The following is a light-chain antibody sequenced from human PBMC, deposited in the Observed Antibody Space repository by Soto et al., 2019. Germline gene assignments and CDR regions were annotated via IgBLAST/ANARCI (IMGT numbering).Light chain of an antibody. CDR2: DAS. CDR1: QSLNSSY. CDR3: QQYGSSPPIT. V-gene: IGKV3-20*01. Sequence: ETVMTQSPATLSVSPGERATLSCRASQSLNSSYLAWYQQKPGQAPRLLIYDASSRATGIPDRFSGSGSGTDFTLTISRLEPEDSAVYYCQQYGSSPPITFGQGTRLEIK. J-gene: IGKJ5*01.